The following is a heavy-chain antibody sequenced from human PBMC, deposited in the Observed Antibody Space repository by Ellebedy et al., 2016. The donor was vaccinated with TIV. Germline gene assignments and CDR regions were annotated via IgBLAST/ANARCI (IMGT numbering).Heavy chain of an antibody. V-gene: IGHV3-30-3*01. CDR1: GFTFGSYA. D-gene: IGHD2-15*01. CDR2: ISYDGSNK. J-gene: IGHJ4*02. Sequence: GESLKISXAASGFTFGSYAMHWVRQAPGKGLEWVAVISYDGSNKYYADSVKGRFTISRDNSKNTLYLQMNSLRAEDTAVYYCARDMMELGYCSGGSCHSLDYWGQGTLVTVSS. CDR3: ARDMMELGYCSGGSCHSLDY.